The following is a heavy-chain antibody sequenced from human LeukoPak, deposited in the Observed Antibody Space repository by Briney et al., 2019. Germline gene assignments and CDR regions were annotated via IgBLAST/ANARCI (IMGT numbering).Heavy chain of an antibody. Sequence: GGSLRLSCAASGLTFSSYGMHWVRQAPGKGLEWVAVIWYDGSNKYYADSVKGRFTISRDNSKNTLYLQMNSLRAEDTAAYYCAREGGGQWLPRGAFDIWGQGTMVTVSS. J-gene: IGHJ3*02. CDR2: IWYDGSNK. D-gene: IGHD6-19*01. V-gene: IGHV3-33*01. CDR3: AREGGGQWLPRGAFDI. CDR1: GLTFSSYG.